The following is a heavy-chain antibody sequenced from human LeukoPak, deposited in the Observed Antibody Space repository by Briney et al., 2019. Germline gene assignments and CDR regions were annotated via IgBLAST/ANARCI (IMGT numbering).Heavy chain of an antibody. CDR1: GSSLNSYY. D-gene: IGHD6-19*01. Sequence: TTSETLSLTCAVSGSSLNSYYWSWIRQPPGKGLEWIGYIYYSGSTNYNPSLRSRLTISIDTSKKQFSLKLSFVTAADTAVYYCAREVGGWNRFDFWGQGTLVTVSS. J-gene: IGHJ4*02. V-gene: IGHV4-59*01. CDR3: AREVGGWNRFDF. CDR2: IYYSGST.